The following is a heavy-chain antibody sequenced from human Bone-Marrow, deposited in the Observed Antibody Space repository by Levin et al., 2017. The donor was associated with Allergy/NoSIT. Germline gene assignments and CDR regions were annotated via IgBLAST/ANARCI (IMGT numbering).Heavy chain of an antibody. CDR3: AKSQDSSWYLLTWGDV. J-gene: IGHJ6*02. CDR1: GFNFSSYA. Sequence: GGSLRLSCAASGFNFSSYAMSWVRQAPGKGLEWVSSMSGSGGSTYYLDSVKGRFTVSRDNSKKTLYLQMNSLRVEDTAIYYCAKSQDSSWYLLTWGDVWGQGTTVTVSS. D-gene: IGHD6-13*01. V-gene: IGHV3-23*01. CDR2: MSGSGGST.